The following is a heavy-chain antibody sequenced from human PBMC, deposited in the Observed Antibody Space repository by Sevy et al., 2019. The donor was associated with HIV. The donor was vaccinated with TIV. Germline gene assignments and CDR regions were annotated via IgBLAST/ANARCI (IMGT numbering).Heavy chain of an antibody. D-gene: IGHD2-2*01. CDR1: GFTFSSYG. CDR2: IRYDGSNK. CDR3: AKGNENYCSSTSCYHLLDY. Sequence: GESLKISCAASGFTFSSYGMHWVRQAPGKGLEWVAFIRYDGSNKYYADSVKGRFTISRDNSKNTLYLQMNSLRAEDTAVYYCAKGNENYCSSTSCYHLLDYWGQGTLVTVSS. V-gene: IGHV3-30*02. J-gene: IGHJ4*02.